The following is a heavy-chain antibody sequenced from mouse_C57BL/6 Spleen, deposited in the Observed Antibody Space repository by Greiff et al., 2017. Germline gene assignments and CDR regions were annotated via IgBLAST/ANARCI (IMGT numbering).Heavy chain of an antibody. CDR1: GYTFTSYW. V-gene: IGHV1-52*01. J-gene: IGHJ1*03. CDR3: ARILYYGSSYRYFDV. CDR2: IDPSDSET. D-gene: IGHD1-1*01. Sequence: QVQLQQPGAELVRPGSSVKLSCKASGYTFTSYWMHWVKQRPIQGLEWIGNIDPSDSETHYNQKFKDKATLTVDKSSSTAYMQLSSLTSEDSAVYYCARILYYGSSYRYFDVGGTGTTVTVSS.